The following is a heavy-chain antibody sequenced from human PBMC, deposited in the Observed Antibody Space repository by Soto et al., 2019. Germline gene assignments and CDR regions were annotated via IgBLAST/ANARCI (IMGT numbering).Heavy chain of an antibody. V-gene: IGHV4-39*01. CDR1: GGSISSSSYY. Sequence: PSETLSLTCTVSGGSISSSSYYWGWIRQPPGKGLEWIGSIYYSGSTYYNPSLKSRVTISVDTSKNQFSLKLSSVTAADTAVYYCARQTIQLWNYYGMDVWGQGTTVTVSS. J-gene: IGHJ6*02. CDR2: IYYSGST. CDR3: ARQTIQLWNYYGMDV. D-gene: IGHD5-18*01.